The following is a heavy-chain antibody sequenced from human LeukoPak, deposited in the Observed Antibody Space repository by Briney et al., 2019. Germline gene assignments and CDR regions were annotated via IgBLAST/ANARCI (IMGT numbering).Heavy chain of an antibody. V-gene: IGHV3-30*04. CDR1: GFTFSSYA. CDR3: AKERRSGSIFDY. J-gene: IGHJ4*02. Sequence: PGGSLRLSCAASGFTFSSYAMHWVRQAPGKGLEWVAVISYDGSNKYYADSVKGRFTISRDNSKNTLYLQMNSLRAEDTAVYYCAKERRSGSIFDYWGQGTLVTVSS. D-gene: IGHD1-26*01. CDR2: ISYDGSNK.